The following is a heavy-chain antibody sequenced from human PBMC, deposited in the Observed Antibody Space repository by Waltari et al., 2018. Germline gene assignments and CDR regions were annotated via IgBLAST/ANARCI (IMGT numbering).Heavy chain of an antibody. V-gene: IGHV4-38-2*02. CDR1: GYSISSGYY. J-gene: IGHJ4*02. CDR3: ARELRFLEWSFDY. CDR2: IYHSGST. Sequence: QEQLQESGPGLVKPSETLSLTCAVSGYSISSGYYWGWIRQPPGKGLEWIGSIYHSGSTYYNPSLKSRVTISVDTSKNQFSLKLSSVTAADTAVYYCARELRFLEWSFDYWGQGTLVTVSS. D-gene: IGHD3-3*01.